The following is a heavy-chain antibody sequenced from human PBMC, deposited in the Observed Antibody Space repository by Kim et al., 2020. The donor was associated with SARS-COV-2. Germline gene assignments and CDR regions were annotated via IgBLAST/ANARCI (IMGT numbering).Heavy chain of an antibody. V-gene: IGHV1-18*01. D-gene: IGHD5-18*01. CDR2: IATYDGDT. CDR1: GYTFNMFR. J-gene: IGHJ4*02. Sequence: ASVKVSCKTSGYTFNMFRVSWVRQAPGQGLEWVGWIATYDGDTEYAQSFQGRVTMTTDTSTSTAYMELRNLRSDDTAVYYCAREGAGVWPGYTPPSPLDYWGQGTLVTVSS. CDR3: AREGAGVWPGYTPPSPLDY.